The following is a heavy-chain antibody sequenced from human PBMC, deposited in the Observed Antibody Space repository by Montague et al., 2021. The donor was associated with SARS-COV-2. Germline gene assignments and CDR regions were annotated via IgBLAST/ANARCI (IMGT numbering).Heavy chain of an antibody. D-gene: IGHD2-15*01. V-gene: IGHV4-39*07. J-gene: IGHJ4*02. Sequence: SETLSLTCTVSGGAVSRRRQEEHRIEQQPVAELVWRGALDYSKSTWLNPSLKSRVTISVDTSKNQLSLNLRSVTAADTAVYFCGRVILSATSNPFDCWGPGTLVTVSS. CDR3: GRVILSATSNPFDC. CDR1: GGAVSRRRQE. CDR2: LDYSKST.